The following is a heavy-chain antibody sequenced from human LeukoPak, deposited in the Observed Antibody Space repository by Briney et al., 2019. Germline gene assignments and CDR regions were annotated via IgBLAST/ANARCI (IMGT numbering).Heavy chain of an antibody. CDR1: GFTFSSYA. J-gene: IGHJ4*02. V-gene: IGHV3-23*01. CDR3: AKDLAKLTIFGVVNPDY. CDR2: ISGSGGST. Sequence: GGSLRLSCAASGFTFSSYAMSWVRQAPGKGLEWVSAISGSGGSTYYADSVKGRFTISRDNSKNTLYLQMNSLRAEDTAVYYCAKDLAKLTIFGVVNPDYWGQGTLVTVSS. D-gene: IGHD3-3*01.